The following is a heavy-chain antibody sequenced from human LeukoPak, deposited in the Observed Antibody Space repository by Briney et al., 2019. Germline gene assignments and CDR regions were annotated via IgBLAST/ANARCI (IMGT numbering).Heavy chain of an antibody. CDR2: ISRDGST. Sequence: SETLSLTCAVSGDSISSALWWNWVRQPPGKGLDWIGEISRDGSTKYNPSFKNRVTISKDNSKNQFSLKLNSVTAADTAVYYCTTSSGWYSLNYWGQGVLITVSS. D-gene: IGHD1-26*01. J-gene: IGHJ4*02. CDR3: TTSSGWYSLNY. CDR1: GDSISSALW. V-gene: IGHV4-4*02.